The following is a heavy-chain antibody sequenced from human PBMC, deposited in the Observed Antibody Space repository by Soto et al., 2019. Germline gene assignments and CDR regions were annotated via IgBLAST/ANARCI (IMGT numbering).Heavy chain of an antibody. CDR3: ARVGAAAAY. J-gene: IGHJ4*02. D-gene: IGHD6-13*01. V-gene: IGHV1-46*01. CDR1: GYTFPSSY. Sequence: QVQLVQSGAEVKKPGASVKVSGKPSGYTFPSSYMHWVRQAPGQGLEWMGIINPSGGSTSYAQKFQGRVTMTRDTSTSTVYMELSSLRSEDTAVYYCARVGAAAAYWGQGTLVTVSS. CDR2: INPSGGST.